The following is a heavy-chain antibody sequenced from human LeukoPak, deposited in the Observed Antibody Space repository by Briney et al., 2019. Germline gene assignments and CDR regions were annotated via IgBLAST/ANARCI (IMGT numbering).Heavy chain of an antibody. D-gene: IGHD3-3*01. V-gene: IGHV3-20*04. CDR3: VKDSNYDFWSGYYKGFDN. CDR1: GFTFDDYG. J-gene: IGHJ4*02. CDR2: ISRDGGRT. Sequence: GGSLRLSCAASGFTFDDYGMSWVRQAPGKGLEWVSGISRDGGRTGYADSVQGRFTISRDNSRNSLHLQMNSLRVEDTAFYYCVKDSNYDFWSGYYKGFDNWGQGTLVTVSS.